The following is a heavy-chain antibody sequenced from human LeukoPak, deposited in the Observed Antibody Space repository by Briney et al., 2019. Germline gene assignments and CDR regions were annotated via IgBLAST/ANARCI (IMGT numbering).Heavy chain of an antibody. J-gene: IGHJ4*02. V-gene: IGHV3-74*01. CDR3: ARRKEGAAAGTFDY. Sequence: GGSLRLSCAASGFTFSSYWMHWVRQAPGKGLVWVSRINTDGSNTNYADSVKGRFTISRDNAKNSLYLQMNSLRAEDTALYYCARRKEGAAAGTFDYWGQGTLVTVSS. D-gene: IGHD6-13*01. CDR1: GFTFSSYW. CDR2: INTDGSNT.